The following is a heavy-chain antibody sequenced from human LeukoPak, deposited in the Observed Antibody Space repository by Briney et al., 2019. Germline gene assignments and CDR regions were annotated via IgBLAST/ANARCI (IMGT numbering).Heavy chain of an antibody. V-gene: IGHV1-2*02. CDR2: INPYSGGT. J-gene: IGHJ4*02. D-gene: IGHD1-26*01. Sequence: ASVKVSCKASGYTFTGYYMHWVRQAPGQGLEWMGWINPYSGGTNYAQKFQGRVTMTRDTSITTAYMELSRLRSDDTAVYYCARDAQPSGTFGGPGYWGQGTQVTVSS. CDR3: ARDAQPSGTFGGPGY. CDR1: GYTFTGYY.